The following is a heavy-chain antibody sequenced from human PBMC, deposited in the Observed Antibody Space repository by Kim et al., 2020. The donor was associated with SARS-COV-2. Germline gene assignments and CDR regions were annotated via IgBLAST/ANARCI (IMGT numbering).Heavy chain of an antibody. D-gene: IGHD3-9*01. CDR3: AKDLGTGP. Sequence: SGGIGYADSVKGRFTISRDNAKNSLYLQMNSLRTEDTAFYYCAKDLGTGPWGQGTLVTVSS. V-gene: IGHV3-9*01. CDR2: SGGI. J-gene: IGHJ5*02.